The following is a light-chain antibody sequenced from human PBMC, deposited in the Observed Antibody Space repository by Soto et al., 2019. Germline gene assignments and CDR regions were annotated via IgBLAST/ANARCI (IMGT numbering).Light chain of an antibody. Sequence: DLQMTQSPSSLSTSVGDRVTITCRASQSISSYLNWYQQKPGKAPTLLIYAASVLQSGVPSRFSGSGSGTDFTLTISSLQPEDVATYYCQPTYSTPRTFGQGTKLESK. CDR2: AAS. CDR3: QPTYSTPRT. J-gene: IGKJ2*01. V-gene: IGKV1-39*01. CDR1: QSISSY.